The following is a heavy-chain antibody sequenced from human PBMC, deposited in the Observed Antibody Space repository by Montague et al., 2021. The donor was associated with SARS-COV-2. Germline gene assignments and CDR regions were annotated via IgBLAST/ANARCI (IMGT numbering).Heavy chain of an antibody. CDR2: IYNSGNT. Sequence: SETLSLTCTVSGGSISSYYWSWIRQPPAKGLEWIGYIYNSGNTNXXPSLKSRVTISVDTSKNQLSLRLRSVTAAETALYDCARAVVGAKTAAIESWGQGTLVTVSS. D-gene: IGHD2-15*01. J-gene: IGHJ4*02. CDR3: ARAVVGAKTAAIES. V-gene: IGHV4-59*01. CDR1: GGSISSYY.